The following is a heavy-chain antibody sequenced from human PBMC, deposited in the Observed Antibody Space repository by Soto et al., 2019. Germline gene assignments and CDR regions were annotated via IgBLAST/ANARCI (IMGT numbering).Heavy chain of an antibody. Sequence: ASVKVSCKSFGYTFTVYYMHWVRQAPVQGLEWLGWINPNSGGTNYAQKFQGWVTMTRDTSISTAYMELSRLRSDDTAVYSCASGRALGRYDYWGQGTLVTVSS. CDR2: INPNSGGT. D-gene: IGHD1-1*01. V-gene: IGHV1-2*04. J-gene: IGHJ4*02. CDR3: ASGRALGRYDY. CDR1: GYTFTVYY.